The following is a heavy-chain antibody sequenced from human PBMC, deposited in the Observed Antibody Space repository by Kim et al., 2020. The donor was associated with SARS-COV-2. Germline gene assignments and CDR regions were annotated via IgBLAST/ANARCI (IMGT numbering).Heavy chain of an antibody. CDR3: ARGSGYDDNNDY. J-gene: IGHJ4*02. CDR1: GGSISSGGYY. CDR2: IYYSGST. Sequence: SETLSLTCTVSGGSISSGGYYWSWIRQHPGKGLEWIGYIYYSGSTYYNPSLKSRVTISVDTSKNQFSLKLSSVTAADTAVYYCARGSGYDDNNDYWGQGTLVTVSS. V-gene: IGHV4-31*03. D-gene: IGHD5-12*01.